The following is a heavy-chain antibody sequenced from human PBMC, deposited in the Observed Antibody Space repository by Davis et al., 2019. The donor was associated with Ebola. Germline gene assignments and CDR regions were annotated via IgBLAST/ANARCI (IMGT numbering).Heavy chain of an antibody. CDR3: ATVPTGTTPGYYYYYMDV. D-gene: IGHD1-7*01. CDR1: GYTLTELS. CDR2: FDPEDGET. J-gene: IGHJ6*03. V-gene: IGHV1-24*01. Sequence: ASVKVSCKVSGYTLTELSMHWVRQAPGKGLEWMGGFDPEDGETIYAQKFQGRVTMTEDTSTDTAYMELSSLRSEDTAVYYCATVPTGTTPGYYYYYMDVWGKGTTVTVSS.